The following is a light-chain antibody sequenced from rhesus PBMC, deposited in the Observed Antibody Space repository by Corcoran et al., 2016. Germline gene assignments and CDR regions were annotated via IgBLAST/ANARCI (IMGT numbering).Light chain of an antibody. CDR3: QHYSSSPRT. V-gene: IGKV1-22*01. Sequence: DIQMTQSPSALSASVGDTVTITCRASQSIDSWLAWFQQKPGRAPKLLIYKASTLQSGVQSRVIGSGSGTDFTRTISSLQPEDFATYYCQHYSSSPRTFGQGTKVDI. CDR2: KAS. CDR1: QSIDSW. J-gene: IGKJ1*01.